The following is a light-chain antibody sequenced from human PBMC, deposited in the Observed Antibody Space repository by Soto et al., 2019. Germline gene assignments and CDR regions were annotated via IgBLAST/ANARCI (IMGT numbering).Light chain of an antibody. CDR2: GAS. Sequence: EIVMTQSPATLSVSPGERATLSCRASQTVSSNLAWYQQKPGQAPRLLIYGASTRATGIPARFSGSGSGTEFTLTISSLQSEDFAVYYWQQYNNWPPLLTFGGGTKMEIK. J-gene: IGKJ4*01. CDR3: QQYNNWPPLLT. CDR1: QTVSSN. V-gene: IGKV3-15*01.